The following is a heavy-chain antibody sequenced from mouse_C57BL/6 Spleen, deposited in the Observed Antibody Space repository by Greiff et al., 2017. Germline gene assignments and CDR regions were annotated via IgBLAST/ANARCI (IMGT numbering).Heavy chain of an antibody. D-gene: IGHD1-1*01. V-gene: IGHV1-55*01. CDR1: GYTFTSYW. J-gene: IGHJ1*03. CDR3: ARTDYYGSSYGYFDV. Sequence: QVQLQQPGAELVKPGASVKMSCKASGYTFTSYWITWVKQRPGQGLEWIGDIYPGSGSTNYNEKFKSKATLTVDPSSSTAYMQLSSLTSEDSAVYYCARTDYYGSSYGYFDVWGTGTTVTVSS. CDR2: IYPGSGST.